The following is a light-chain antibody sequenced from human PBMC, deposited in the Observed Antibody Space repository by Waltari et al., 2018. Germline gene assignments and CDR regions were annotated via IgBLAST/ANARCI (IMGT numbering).Light chain of an antibody. V-gene: IGKV4-1*01. J-gene: IGKJ4*01. CDR3: QQCYSSPLT. CDR2: WAS. Sequence: DIVMTQSPDSLAVSLGERATINCRSSQSILSGSDNKNYLVWYQQKPGQAPKLLISWASTRESGVPDRFSGGGSGTDFSRTISSLQAEDVAVYYCQQCYSSPLTFGGGTKVEIK. CDR1: QSILSGSDNKNY.